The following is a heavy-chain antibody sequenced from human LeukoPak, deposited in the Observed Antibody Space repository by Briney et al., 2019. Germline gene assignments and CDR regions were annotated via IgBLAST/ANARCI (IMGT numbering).Heavy chain of an antibody. D-gene: IGHD3-10*01. J-gene: IGHJ5*02. CDR2: IYSGGTT. CDR3: AKDGSGSYYNDGEDWFDP. CDR1: GFIVNTTY. Sequence: GGSLRLSCVASGFIVNTTYMTWVRQAPGKGLEWVSVIYSGGTTYYADSVKGRFIISRDNSRNTLYLQMNSLRAEDTAVYYCAKDGSGSYYNDGEDWFDPWGQGTLVTVSS. V-gene: IGHV3-66*01.